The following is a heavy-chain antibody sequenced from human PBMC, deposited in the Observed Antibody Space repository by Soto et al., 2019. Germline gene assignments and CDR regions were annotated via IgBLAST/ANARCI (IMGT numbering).Heavy chain of an antibody. CDR3: ARDQVGEYGVYSSSWSEPNDYGDYRGEFDY. CDR2: ISAYNGNT. Sequence: RASVKVSCKASGYTFTSYGISWVRQAPGQGLEWMGWISAYNGNTNYAQKLQGRVTMTTDTSTSTAYMELRSLRSDDTAVYYCARDQVGEYGVYSSSWSEPNDYGDYRGEFDYWGQGTLVTVSS. J-gene: IGHJ4*02. V-gene: IGHV1-18*01. CDR1: GYTFTSYG. D-gene: IGHD6-13*01.